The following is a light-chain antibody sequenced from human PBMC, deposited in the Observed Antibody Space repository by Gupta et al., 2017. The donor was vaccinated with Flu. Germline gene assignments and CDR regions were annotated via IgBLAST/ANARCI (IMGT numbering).Light chain of an antibody. CDR1: ALPKQY. V-gene: IGLV3-25*02. CDR2: NDS. Sequence: SSALTHPPSLSVSPGPTATITCSGDALPKQYACWYQQKPGQAPVLVIYNDSERPSGIPGRFSGTGSGTTVTLTISGGQAEEEADDYCQSADSSGTYVFGTGTKVSVL. J-gene: IGLJ1*01. CDR3: QSADSSGTYV.